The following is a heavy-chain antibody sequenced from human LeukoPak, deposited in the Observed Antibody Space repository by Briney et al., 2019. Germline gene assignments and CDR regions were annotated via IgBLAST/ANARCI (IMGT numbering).Heavy chain of an antibody. CDR2: INHSGST. D-gene: IGHD1-14*01. CDR3: ARVPERCPPGYYSYYYMDV. J-gene: IGHJ6*03. V-gene: IGHV4-34*01. CDR1: GGSFSGYY. Sequence: SETLSLTCAVYGGSFSGYYWSWIRQPPGKGLEWIGEINHSGSTNYNPSLKSLVTISVDSSKNQFSLKLSSVTAADTAVYYCARVPERCPPGYYSYYYMDVWGKGTTVTVSS.